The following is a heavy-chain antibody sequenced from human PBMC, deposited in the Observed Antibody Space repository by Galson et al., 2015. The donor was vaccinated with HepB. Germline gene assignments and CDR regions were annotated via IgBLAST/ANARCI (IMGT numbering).Heavy chain of an antibody. CDR1: GGTFSSYV. CDR3: ARELVEMATLGDSAFDI. Sequence: SVKVSCKASGGTFSSYVINWLRQAPGQGLEWMGGIIPISGTVNYAQRFQGRVTITADESTSTAYMELSSLRSEDTAVYYCARELVEMATLGDSAFDIWGQGTMVTVSS. CDR2: IIPISGTV. V-gene: IGHV1-69*13. D-gene: IGHD5-24*01. J-gene: IGHJ3*02.